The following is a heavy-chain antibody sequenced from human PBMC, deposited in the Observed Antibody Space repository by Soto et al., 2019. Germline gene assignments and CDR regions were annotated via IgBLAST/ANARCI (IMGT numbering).Heavy chain of an antibody. Sequence: PSETLSLTCAVYGGSFSGYYWSWIRQPPGKGLEWIGEINHSGSTNYNPSLKSRVTISVDTSKNQFSLKLSSVTAADTAVYYCARGHSGSYPGDWGQGPLVTVYS. CDR1: GGSFSGYY. CDR3: ARGHSGSYPGD. CDR2: INHSGST. V-gene: IGHV4-34*01. J-gene: IGHJ4*02. D-gene: IGHD1-26*01.